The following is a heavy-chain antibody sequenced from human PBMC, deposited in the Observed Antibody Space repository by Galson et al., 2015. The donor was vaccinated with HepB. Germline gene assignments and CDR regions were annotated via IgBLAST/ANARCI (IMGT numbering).Heavy chain of an antibody. D-gene: IGHD5-24*01. Sequence: SLRLSCAASGFTFDDYGMSWVRQAPGKGLEWVSGINWNGGSTGYADSVKGRFTISRDSAKNSLYLQMNSLRAEDTALYYCARVTDGYNYPDYWGQGTLVTVSS. J-gene: IGHJ4*02. CDR1: GFTFDDYG. CDR2: INWNGGST. V-gene: IGHV3-20*04. CDR3: ARVTDGYNYPDY.